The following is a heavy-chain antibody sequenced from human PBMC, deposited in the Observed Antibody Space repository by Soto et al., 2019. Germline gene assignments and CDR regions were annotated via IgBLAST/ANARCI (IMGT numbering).Heavy chain of an antibody. D-gene: IGHD4-17*01. J-gene: IGHJ4*02. CDR2: IWDDGNNE. CDR3: ARDQRTTPETCDY. V-gene: IGHV3-33*01. Sequence: QVQLVESGGGLVQPGKSLRLSCVASGFSFSSYGMHWVRQTPGKRLEWVAVIWDDGNNEYYADSVRGRFTISRDNSKSTLYLQMNSLRAEDTALYYCARDQRTTPETCDYWGQGTQVTVSS. CDR1: GFSFSSYG.